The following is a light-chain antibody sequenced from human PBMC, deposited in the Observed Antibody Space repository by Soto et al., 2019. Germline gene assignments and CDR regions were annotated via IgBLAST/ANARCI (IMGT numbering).Light chain of an antibody. CDR1: QGISNY. J-gene: IGKJ4*01. CDR3: QKYTSAPLT. Sequence: DIQMNQSPSSLSASVGDRVLITCRASQGISNYLAWYQQKPGKGPKLLIYAASTLQAGVTSRFSGSGSATDFVLTISSLQPEDVATYYCQKYTSAPLTFGGGTKVDSK. CDR2: AAS. V-gene: IGKV1-27*01.